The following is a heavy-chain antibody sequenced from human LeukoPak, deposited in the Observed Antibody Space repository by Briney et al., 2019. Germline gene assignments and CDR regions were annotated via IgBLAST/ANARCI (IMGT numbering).Heavy chain of an antibody. CDR1: GFTFSSYA. D-gene: IGHD2-15*01. CDR3: ARGYCSGGSCYLDYFDY. V-gene: IGHV3-48*03. J-gene: IGHJ4*02. Sequence: GGSLRLSCAASGFTFSSYAMSWVRQAPGKGLEWVSYISSSGSTIYYADSVKGRFTISRDNAKNSLYLQMNSLRAEDTAVYYCARGYCSGGSCYLDYFDYWGQGTLVTVSS. CDR2: ISSSGSTI.